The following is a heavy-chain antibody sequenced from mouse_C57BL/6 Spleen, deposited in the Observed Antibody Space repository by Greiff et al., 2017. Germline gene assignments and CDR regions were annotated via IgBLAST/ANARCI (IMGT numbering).Heavy chain of an antibody. CDR3: TELGRGY. CDR2: IYPGSGST. Sequence: QVQLQQPGAELVKPGASVKMSCKASGYTFTSYWITWVKQRPGQGLEWIGDIYPGSGSTNYNEKFKGKAKLTAVTSASTAYMELSSLTNEDSAVYYCTELGRGYWGQGTTLTVSS. J-gene: IGHJ2*01. V-gene: IGHV1-55*01. CDR1: GYTFTSYW. D-gene: IGHD4-1*01.